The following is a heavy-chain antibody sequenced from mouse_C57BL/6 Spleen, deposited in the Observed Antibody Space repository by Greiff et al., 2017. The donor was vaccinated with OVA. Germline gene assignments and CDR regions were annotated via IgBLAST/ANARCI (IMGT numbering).Heavy chain of an antibody. CDR1: GYSFTGYF. D-gene: IGHD2-12*01. CDR3: ALRRETVDY. V-gene: IGHV1-20*01. Sequence: VQLQQSGPELVKPGDSVKISCKASGYSFTGYFMNWVMQSHGKSLEWIGRINPYNGDTFSNQKFKGKATLTVDKSSSTAHMELRSLTSEDSAVDYCALRRETVDYWGQGTTLTVSS. J-gene: IGHJ2*01. CDR2: INPYNGDT.